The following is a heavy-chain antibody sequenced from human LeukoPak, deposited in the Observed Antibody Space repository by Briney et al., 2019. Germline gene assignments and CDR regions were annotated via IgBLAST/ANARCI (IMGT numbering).Heavy chain of an antibody. Sequence: SETLSLTCAVYGGSFSGYYWSWIRQPPGKGLEWIGEINHSGSTNYNPSLKSPVTISVATSKNQFSLKLSSVTAADTAVYYCARGDYGGNSYYWGQGTLVTVSS. CDR1: GGSFSGYY. V-gene: IGHV4-34*01. CDR3: ARGDYGGNSYY. CDR2: INHSGST. J-gene: IGHJ4*02. D-gene: IGHD4-23*01.